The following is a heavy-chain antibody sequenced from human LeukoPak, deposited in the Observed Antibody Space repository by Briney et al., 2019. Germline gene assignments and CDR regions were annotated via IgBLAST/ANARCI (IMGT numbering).Heavy chain of an antibody. Sequence: GGSLRLSCVASGLTVSNHWMSWVRQAPGKGLEWVANIREERGQEYYVDSVKGRFTISKNSAKNSLYLQMNTLRVEDTAMYYCASLNTAKQPLANHWGQGTLVTVSS. CDR2: IREERGQE. CDR3: ASLNTAKQPLANH. J-gene: IGHJ5*02. V-gene: IGHV3-7*03. D-gene: IGHD5-18*01. CDR1: GLTVSNHW.